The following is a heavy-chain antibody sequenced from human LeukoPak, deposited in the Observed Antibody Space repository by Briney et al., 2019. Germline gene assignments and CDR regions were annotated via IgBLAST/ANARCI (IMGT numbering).Heavy chain of an antibody. Sequence: ASVKVSCKASGCTLTNYEIIGVRPAPGQGLEWMGWINTRNGNANYAHQLQGRVTMTTDTSTSTSYMELASLRFDDTAIYYCARNHLDLGLWGQGTLVTVSS. D-gene: IGHD3-16*01. V-gene: IGHV1-18*01. CDR3: ARNHLDLGL. J-gene: IGHJ4*02. CDR2: INTRNGNA. CDR1: GCTLTNYE.